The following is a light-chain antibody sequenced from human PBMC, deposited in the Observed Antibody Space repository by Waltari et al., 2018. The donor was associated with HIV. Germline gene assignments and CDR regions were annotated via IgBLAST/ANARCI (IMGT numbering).Light chain of an antibody. V-gene: IGKV1-39*01. CDR1: QSISRH. J-gene: IGKJ2*01. CDR2: GAS. CDR3: HQSYSPPHT. Sequence: DIQMTQSPSSVSASVGDRVSITCRASQSISRHLNWYQQKPVNTPKLLIYGASTLQSGVPSRFSGSGSGTDFTLVISSLQPEDVATYYCHQSYSPPHTFGQGTKLGIK.